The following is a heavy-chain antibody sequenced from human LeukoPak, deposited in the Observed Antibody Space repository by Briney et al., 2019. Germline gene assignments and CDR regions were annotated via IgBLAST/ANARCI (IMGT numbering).Heavy chain of an antibody. CDR3: ARGLVGATQNI. CDR1: GGSFSGYY. CDR2: INHSGST. Sequence: LXLTCAVYGGSFSGYYWSWIRQPPGKGLEWIGEINHSGSTNYNPSLKSRVTISVDTSKNQFSLKLSSVTAADTAVYYCARGLVGATQNIWGQGTMVTVSS. D-gene: IGHD1-26*01. J-gene: IGHJ3*02. V-gene: IGHV4-34*01.